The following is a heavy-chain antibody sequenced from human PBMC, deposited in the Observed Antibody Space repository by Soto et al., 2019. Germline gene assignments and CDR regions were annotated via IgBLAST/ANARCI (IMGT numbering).Heavy chain of an antibody. Sequence: SSVKVSCKASRGTFSSYAISWVRQAPGQGLEWMGGIIPIFGTANYAQKFQGRVTITADESTGTVYMELSSLRSEDTAVYYCGRVSGGSYNYYYYGLNVWGQGNTVTAS. D-gene: IGHD3-16*01. CDR3: GRVSGGSYNYYYYGLNV. CDR1: RGTFSSYA. CDR2: IIPIFGTA. J-gene: IGHJ6*02. V-gene: IGHV1-69*13.